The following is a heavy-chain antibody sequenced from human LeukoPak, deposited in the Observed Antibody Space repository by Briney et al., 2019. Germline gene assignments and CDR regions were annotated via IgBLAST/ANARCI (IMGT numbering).Heavy chain of an antibody. D-gene: IGHD6-19*01. Sequence: PGGSLRLSCAASGFTVSSNYMSWVRQAPGKGLEWVSVIYSGGSTYYADSVKGRFTISRDNSKNTLYLQMNSLRAEDTAVYYCARSYSSGSLPHWYFDLWGRGTLVTVSS. CDR1: GFTVSSNY. J-gene: IGHJ2*01. V-gene: IGHV3-66*01. CDR3: ARSYSSGSLPHWYFDL. CDR2: IYSGGST.